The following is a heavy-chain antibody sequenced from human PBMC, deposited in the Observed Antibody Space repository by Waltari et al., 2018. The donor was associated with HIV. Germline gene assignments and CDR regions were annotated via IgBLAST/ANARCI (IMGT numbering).Heavy chain of an antibody. CDR2: IGGSGGST. Sequence: EVQLLESGGGLVQPGGSLRLSCAASGFTFSSYAMSWVRQAPGKGLEGVSAIGGSGGSTYYADSVKCRFTSSRDNSKNTLYLQMNSLRAEDTAVYYCAQMGGIAVAPTGYFQHWGQGTLVTVSS. CDR1: GFTFSSYA. V-gene: IGHV3-23*01. CDR3: AQMGGIAVAPTGYFQH. J-gene: IGHJ1*01. D-gene: IGHD6-19*01.